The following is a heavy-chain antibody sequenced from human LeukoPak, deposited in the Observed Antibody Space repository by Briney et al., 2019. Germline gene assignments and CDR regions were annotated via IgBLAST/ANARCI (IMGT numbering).Heavy chain of an antibody. CDR1: GFTFSTYT. V-gene: IGHV3-21*01. CDR2: ISSGSRDI. D-gene: IGHD2/OR15-2a*01. Sequence: PGGSLRLPCVVSGFTFSTYTMNWVRQAPGKGLEWVSSISSGSRDIYYADSLKGRFTVSRDNAKNSLYLQMNSLRAEDTAVYYCARDFPKLDYWGQGTLVTVSS. CDR3: ARDFPKLDY. J-gene: IGHJ4*02.